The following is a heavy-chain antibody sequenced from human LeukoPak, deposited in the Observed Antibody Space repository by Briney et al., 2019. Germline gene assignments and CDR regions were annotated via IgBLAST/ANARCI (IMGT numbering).Heavy chain of an antibody. CDR1: GGSISSYY. CDR3: ARGPSGSYLRRPYYMDV. J-gene: IGHJ6*03. D-gene: IGHD3-10*01. V-gene: IGHV4-59*01. CDR2: IYYSGST. Sequence: ESSETLSLTCTVSGGSISSYYWSWIRQPPGKGLEWIGYIYYSGSTNYNPSLKSRVTISVDTSKNQFSLKLSSVTAADTAVYYCARGPSGSYLRRPYYMDVWGKGTTDTISS.